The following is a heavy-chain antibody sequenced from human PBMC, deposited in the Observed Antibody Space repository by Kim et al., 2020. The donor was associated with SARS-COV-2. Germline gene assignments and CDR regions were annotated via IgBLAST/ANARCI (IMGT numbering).Heavy chain of an antibody. D-gene: IGHD3-9*01. CDR1: GGSISSSSYY. CDR2: IYYSGST. CDR3: ASPSPDYDILTGYLWSNYYGMDV. V-gene: IGHV4-39*01. Sequence: SETLSLTCTVSGGSISSSSYYWGWIRQPPGKGLEWIGSIYYSGSTYYNPSLTSRVTISVDTSKNQFSLKLSSVTAADTAVYYCASPSPDYDILTGYLWSNYYGMDVWGQGTTVTVSS. J-gene: IGHJ6*02.